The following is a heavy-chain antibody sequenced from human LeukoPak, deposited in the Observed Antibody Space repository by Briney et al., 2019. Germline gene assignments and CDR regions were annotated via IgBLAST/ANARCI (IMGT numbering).Heavy chain of an antibody. CDR2: INPSGGST. V-gene: IGHV1-46*01. CDR3: ARDPSEYYCSGGSCYSPDY. CDR1: GYTFTSYY. Sequence: ASVKVSCKASGYTFTSYYMHWVRQAPGQGLEWMGIINPSGGSTSYAQKFQGRVTMTRDTSTSTVYMELSSLRSEDTAVYYCARDPSEYYCSGGSCYSPDYWGQGTLVTVSS. D-gene: IGHD2-15*01. J-gene: IGHJ4*02.